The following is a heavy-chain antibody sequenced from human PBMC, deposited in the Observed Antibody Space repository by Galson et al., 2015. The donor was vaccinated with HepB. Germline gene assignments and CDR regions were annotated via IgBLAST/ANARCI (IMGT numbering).Heavy chain of an antibody. V-gene: IGHV3-13*04. CDR3: ARAAPGFTASHHLDH. Sequence: LRLSCAASGFTFSTSDFHWVRQAAGKDLEWVSAIGITSDTHYPDSVKGRFTISRENGRGSVYLQMNGLRAGDTAIYYCARAAPGFTASHHLDHWGQGILVTVSS. CDR1: GFTFSTSD. D-gene: IGHD2-2*01. CDR2: IGITSDT. J-gene: IGHJ4*02.